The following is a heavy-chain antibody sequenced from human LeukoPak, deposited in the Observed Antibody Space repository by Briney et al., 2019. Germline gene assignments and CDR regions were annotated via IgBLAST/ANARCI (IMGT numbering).Heavy chain of an antibody. J-gene: IGHJ4*01. CDR2: LHSNGAFT. Sequence: GGSLRLSCSASGFTLSNYWMHWVRQAPGKGLVWVARLHSNGAFTTYADSVKGRFTISRDTAKNTLYLQMNSLRVEDTAVYYCARFVVVTAGDFWGQGTLVTVSS. V-gene: IGHV3-74*01. CDR3: ARFVVVTAGDF. D-gene: IGHD2-21*02. CDR1: GFTLSNYW.